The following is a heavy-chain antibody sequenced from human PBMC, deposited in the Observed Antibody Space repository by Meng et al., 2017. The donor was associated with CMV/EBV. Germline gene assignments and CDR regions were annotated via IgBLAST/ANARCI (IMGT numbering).Heavy chain of an antibody. Sequence: SGLTLVKPTETLTLTCTVSGFSLSNARMGVSWIRQPPGKALKWLAHIFSNDEKSYSTSLKSRLTISKDTSKSQVILTMTNMDPVDTATYYCARISGWGWFDPWGQGTLVTVSS. V-gene: IGHV2-26*01. CDR1: GFSLSNARMG. D-gene: IGHD3-16*01. CDR2: IFSNDEK. CDR3: ARISGWGWFDP. J-gene: IGHJ5*02.